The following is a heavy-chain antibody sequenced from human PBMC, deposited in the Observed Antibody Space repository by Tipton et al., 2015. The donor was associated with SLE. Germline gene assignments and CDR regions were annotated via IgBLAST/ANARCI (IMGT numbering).Heavy chain of an antibody. CDR3: ARGRKPAYYYNSSGCFDY. Sequence: QLVQSGGGVVQPGRSLRLSCAASGFTFSSYAMHWVRQAPGKGLEWVAVISYDGSNKYYADSVKGRFTISRDNSKNTLYLQMNSLRAEDTAVYYCARGRKPAYYYNSSGCFDYWGQGTLVTVSS. V-gene: IGHV3-30*04. CDR1: GFTFSSYA. D-gene: IGHD3-22*01. CDR2: ISYDGSNK. J-gene: IGHJ4*02.